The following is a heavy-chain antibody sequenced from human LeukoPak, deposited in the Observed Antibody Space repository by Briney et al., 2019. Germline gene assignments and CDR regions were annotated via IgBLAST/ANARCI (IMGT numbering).Heavy chain of an antibody. Sequence: GASVKVSCKASGYTFTGYYMHWVRQAPGQGLERMGWINPNSGGTDYAQKFQGRVTMTRDTSISTSYMELRWLGSDDTAVYYCARGGYCRSGNCFILAAEFDYWGQGTLVTVSS. V-gene: IGHV1-2*02. J-gene: IGHJ4*02. CDR3: ARGGYCRSGNCFILAAEFDY. CDR1: GYTFTGYY. CDR2: INPNSGGT. D-gene: IGHD2-2*01.